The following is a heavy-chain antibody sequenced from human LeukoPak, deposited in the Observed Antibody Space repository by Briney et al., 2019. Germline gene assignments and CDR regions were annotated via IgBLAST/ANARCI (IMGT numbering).Heavy chain of an antibody. CDR3: AREDPHTYNFDF. Sequence: EASVKVSWKTSGYSFTSYHMHWLRQAPGQGLEWVGILKSSGDTTVYAQKFQGRVTVTRDTSTSTVYMELSSLSSEDTAVYYCAREDPHTYNFDFWGPGTLVTVSS. CDR1: GYSFTSYH. J-gene: IGHJ4*02. V-gene: IGHV1-46*01. CDR2: LKSSGDTT. D-gene: IGHD1-1*01.